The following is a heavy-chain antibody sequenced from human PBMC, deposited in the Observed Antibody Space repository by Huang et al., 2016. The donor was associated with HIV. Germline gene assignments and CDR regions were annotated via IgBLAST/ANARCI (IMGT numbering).Heavy chain of an antibody. J-gene: IGHJ4*02. CDR3: ARGSLEYSVSSSLDY. V-gene: IGHV1-69*13. Sequence: QVQLLQSGAEVKKPGSSVKVSCKASGGPFRSYSIAWVRQAPGQGREWMVSLMPVFDSPNYAQKLQGRVRVTADESTSTVYMELRDLRPDDTAVDFCARGSLEYSVSSSLDYWGQGTHVTVSS. CDR1: GGPFRSYS. D-gene: IGHD4-4*01. CDR2: LMPVFDSP.